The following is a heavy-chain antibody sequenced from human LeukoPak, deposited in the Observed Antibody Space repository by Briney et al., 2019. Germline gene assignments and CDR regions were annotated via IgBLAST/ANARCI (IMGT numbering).Heavy chain of an antibody. CDR3: ARGSDYDSSGYYSPFDY. V-gene: IGHV1-24*01. D-gene: IGHD3-22*01. CDR2: FDPEDGET. Sequence: ASVKVSCKVSGYTLTELSMHWVRQAPGKGLEWMGGFDPEDGETIYAQKFQGGVTMTEDTSTDTAYMELSSLRSEDTAVYYCARGSDYDSSGYYSPFDYWGQGTLVTVSS. CDR1: GYTLTELS. J-gene: IGHJ4*02.